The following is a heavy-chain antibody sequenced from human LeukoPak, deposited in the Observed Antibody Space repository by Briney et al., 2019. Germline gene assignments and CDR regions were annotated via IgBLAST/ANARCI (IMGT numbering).Heavy chain of an antibody. Sequence: GGSLRLSCAASGFTFSSYSMNWVRQAPGKGLEWVSSISSSSSYIYYADSVKGRFTISRDNAKNSLYLQMNSLRAEDTAVYYCARDTDGDYGLFDYWGQGTLVTVSS. J-gene: IGHJ4*02. CDR3: ARDTDGDYGLFDY. V-gene: IGHV3-21*01. D-gene: IGHD4-17*01. CDR2: ISSSSSYI. CDR1: GFTFSSYS.